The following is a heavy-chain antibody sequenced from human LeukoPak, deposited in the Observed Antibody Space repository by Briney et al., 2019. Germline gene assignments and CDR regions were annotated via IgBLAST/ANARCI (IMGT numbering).Heavy chain of an antibody. Sequence: KAGGSLRLSCAASGFTFSSYSMNWVRQAPGKGLEWVSSISSSGNYIYYADSLKGRFTISRDNAKNSLYLQVNSLRVEDTAIYYCARDHCSGDSCYSVDYWGQGTLVTVSS. CDR2: ISSSGNYI. CDR1: GFTFSSYS. J-gene: IGHJ4*02. D-gene: IGHD2-15*01. CDR3: ARDHCSGDSCYSVDY. V-gene: IGHV3-21*01.